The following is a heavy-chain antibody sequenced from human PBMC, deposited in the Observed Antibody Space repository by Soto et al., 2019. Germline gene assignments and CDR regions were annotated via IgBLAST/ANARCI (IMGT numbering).Heavy chain of an antibody. CDR3: ARGGGVGVAGSAAFDM. Sequence: QLHLVQSGAVVKKPGASVTVSCSASGYPVTAYYMHWVRQAPGRGLEWMGGINPATGAAKYTQTFPGRGTMPRDTSTSTVLMELGGLTSEDTAVFYCARGGGVGVAGSAAFDMWGQGTLVTVSS. CDR2: INPATGAA. D-gene: IGHD3-3*01. J-gene: IGHJ3*02. V-gene: IGHV1-2*02. CDR1: GYPVTAYY.